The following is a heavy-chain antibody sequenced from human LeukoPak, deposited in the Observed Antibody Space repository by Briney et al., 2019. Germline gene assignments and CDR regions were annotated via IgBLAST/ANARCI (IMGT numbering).Heavy chain of an antibody. J-gene: IGHJ6*03. CDR1: GYTFTGYY. Sequence: ASVTVSCKASGYTFTGYYMHWVRQAPGQGLEWMGWINPNSGGTNYAQKFQGRVTMTRDTSISTAYMELSRLRSDDTAVYYCARSSLRFLEWLPQDYYMDVWGKGTTVTVSS. V-gene: IGHV1-2*02. CDR2: INPNSGGT. D-gene: IGHD3-3*01. CDR3: ARSSLRFLEWLPQDYYMDV.